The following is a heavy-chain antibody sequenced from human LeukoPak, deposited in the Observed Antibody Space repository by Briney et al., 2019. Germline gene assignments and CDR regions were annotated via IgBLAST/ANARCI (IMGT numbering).Heavy chain of an antibody. CDR1: GGSFSGYY. V-gene: IGHV4-34*01. J-gene: IGHJ6*04. D-gene: IGHD3-3*01. Sequence: PSETLSLTCAVYGGSFSGYYLSWIRQPPGKGLEWIGEINHSGSTNYNPSLKSRVNISVDTSKNQFSLKLSSVTAGDTAVYYCARAEWFPPRDYYYGMDVWGEGTTVTVSS. CDR2: INHSGST. CDR3: ARAEWFPPRDYYYGMDV.